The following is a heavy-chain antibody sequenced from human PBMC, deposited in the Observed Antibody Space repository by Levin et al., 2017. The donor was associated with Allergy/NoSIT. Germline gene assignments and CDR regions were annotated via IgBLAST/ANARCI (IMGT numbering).Heavy chain of an antibody. V-gene: IGHV4-59*08. CDR2: IKYSGST. CDR1: GGSISSYY. D-gene: IGHD5-24*01. CDR3: ARHRDAYNSFDY. Sequence: SQTLSLTCTVSGGSISSYYWSWIRQPPGKGLEWIGYIKYSGSTNYSPSLKSRVTISLDTSQNQFSLRLSSVTAADTAVYYGARHRDAYNSFDYWGQGTLVTVSS. J-gene: IGHJ4*02.